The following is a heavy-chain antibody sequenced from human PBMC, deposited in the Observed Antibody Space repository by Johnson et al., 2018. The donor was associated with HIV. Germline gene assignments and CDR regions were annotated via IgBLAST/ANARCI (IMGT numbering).Heavy chain of an antibody. CDR1: GFTFSSYG. D-gene: IGHD2-2*01. CDR2: ISYNGSNK. Sequence: VQLVESGGGVVQPGMSLRLSCAASGFTFSSYGMHWVRQAPGKGLEWLAVISYNGSNKYYADSAKGRFTISRDNAKNTLYLQMNSLRAEDTAVYYCARPRVAVLPAGAFDIWGPGTMVTVSS. J-gene: IGHJ3*02. CDR3: ARPRVAVLPAGAFDI. V-gene: IGHV3-30*03.